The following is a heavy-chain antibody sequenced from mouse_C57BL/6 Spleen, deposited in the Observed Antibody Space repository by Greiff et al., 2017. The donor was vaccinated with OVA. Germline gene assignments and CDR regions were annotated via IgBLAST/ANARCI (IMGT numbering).Heavy chain of an antibody. CDR2: FYPGSGSI. CDR3: ARHEEALITTVVGAMDY. Sequence: QVQLKESGAELVKPGASVKLSCKASGYTFTEYTIHWVKQRSGQGLEWIGWFYPGSGSIKYNEKFKDKATLTADKSSSTVYMELSRLTSEDSAVYFCARHEEALITTVVGAMDYWGQGTSVTVSS. V-gene: IGHV1-62-2*01. J-gene: IGHJ4*01. D-gene: IGHD1-1*01. CDR1: GYTFTEYT.